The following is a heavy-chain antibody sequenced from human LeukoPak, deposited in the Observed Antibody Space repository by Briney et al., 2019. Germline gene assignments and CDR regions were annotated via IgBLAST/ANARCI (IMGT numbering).Heavy chain of an antibody. CDR1: GGTFSSYA. CDR3: ARDQCSSTSCERP. Sequence: GSSVRVSCKASGGTFSSYAISSARRAPGQGLEWMGRIIAILGIANYAQKFQGRVTITADKSTSTAYMELSSLRSEDTAVYYCARDQCSSTSCERPWGQGTLVTVSS. CDR2: IIAILGIA. D-gene: IGHD2-2*01. V-gene: IGHV1-69*04. J-gene: IGHJ5*02.